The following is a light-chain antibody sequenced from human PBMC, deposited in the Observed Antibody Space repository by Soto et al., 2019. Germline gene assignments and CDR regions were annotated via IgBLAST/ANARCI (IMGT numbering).Light chain of an antibody. V-gene: IGKV3-11*01. Sequence: EIVLTQSPGTLSLSPGERATLSCRASQSVSSNYLAWYQHKPGQAPRLLIYDASNRATGIPARFSGSGSGTDFTLTISSLEPEDFAVYFCQHRAGWPPALTFGGGTKVDIK. J-gene: IGKJ4*01. CDR2: DAS. CDR3: QHRAGWPPALT. CDR1: QSVSSNY.